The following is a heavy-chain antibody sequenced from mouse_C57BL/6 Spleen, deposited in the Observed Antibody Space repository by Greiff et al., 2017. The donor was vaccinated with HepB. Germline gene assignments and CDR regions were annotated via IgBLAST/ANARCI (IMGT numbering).Heavy chain of an antibody. V-gene: IGHV5-9-1*02. Sequence: EVNLVESGEGLVKPGGSLKLSCAASGFTFSSYAMSWVRQTPEKRLEWVAYISSGGDYIYYADTVKGRFTISRDNARNTLYLQMSSLKSEDTAMYYCTRDHDYYAMDYWGQGTSVTVSS. CDR3: TRDHDYYAMDY. J-gene: IGHJ4*01. CDR2: ISSGGDYI. CDR1: GFTFSSYA.